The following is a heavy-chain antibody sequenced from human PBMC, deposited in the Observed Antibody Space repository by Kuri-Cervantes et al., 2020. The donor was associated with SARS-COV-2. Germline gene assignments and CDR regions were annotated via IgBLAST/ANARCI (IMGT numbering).Heavy chain of an antibody. Sequence: SVQVSCKASGGTFSSYAISWVRQAPGQGLEWMGGIIPIFGTANYAQKLQGRVTMTTDTSTSTAYMELRSLRSDDTAVYYCARGPPLYCSSTSCYAFYYYGMDVWGQGTTVTVSS. CDR2: IIPIFGTA. V-gene: IGHV1-69*05. J-gene: IGHJ6*02. CDR1: GGTFSSYA. D-gene: IGHD2-2*01. CDR3: ARGPPLYCSSTSCYAFYYYGMDV.